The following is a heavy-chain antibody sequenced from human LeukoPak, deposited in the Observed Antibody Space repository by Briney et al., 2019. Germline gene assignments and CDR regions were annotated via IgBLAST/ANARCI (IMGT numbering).Heavy chain of an antibody. CDR3: ARLTRLSTSPDRYYLDY. Sequence: SETLSLTCTVSGDSISSYYWSWIRQPPGKGLEWIEYIYTSGGTNYIPSLKGRVTISIDTSKNQFSLKLSSVTAADSAVYYCARLTRLSTSPDRYYLDYRGQGTLVTVSS. D-gene: IGHD6-6*01. CDR2: IYTSGGT. J-gene: IGHJ4*02. V-gene: IGHV4-4*09. CDR1: GDSISSYY.